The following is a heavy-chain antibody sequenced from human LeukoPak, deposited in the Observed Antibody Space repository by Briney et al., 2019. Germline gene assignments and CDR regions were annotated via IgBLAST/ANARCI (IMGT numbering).Heavy chain of an antibody. CDR3: ARDPFGDYFLDQ. Sequence: GGSLRLSCTVSGFTVSSNSMSWVRQAPGKGLEWVSFIYSDNTHYSDSVKGRSTISRDNSKNTLYLQMNSLRAEDTAVYYCARDPFGDYFLDQRGQGTLVTVSP. D-gene: IGHD4-17*01. V-gene: IGHV3-53*01. CDR2: IYSDNT. J-gene: IGHJ4*02. CDR1: GFTVSSNS.